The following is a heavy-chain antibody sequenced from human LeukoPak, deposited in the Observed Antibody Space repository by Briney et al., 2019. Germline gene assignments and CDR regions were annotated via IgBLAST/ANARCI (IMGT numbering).Heavy chain of an antibody. CDR2: INSDASST. CDR1: GFTFSDYW. V-gene: IGHV3-74*01. D-gene: IGHD5-18*01. J-gene: IGHJ4*02. CDR3: ASAIQLWSYIDY. Sequence: GGSLRLSCAASGFTFSDYWMHWLRQAPGKGLVWVSRINSDASSTSYADSVKGRFTLSRDNAKNTLYLQMNSLRAEDTAVYYCASAIQLWSYIDYWGQGTLVTVSS.